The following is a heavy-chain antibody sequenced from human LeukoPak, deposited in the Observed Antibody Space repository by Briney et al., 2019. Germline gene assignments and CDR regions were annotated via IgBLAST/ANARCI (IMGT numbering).Heavy chain of an antibody. J-gene: IGHJ5*02. CDR2: IGSDESST. Sequence: GGSLRLSCAASVFSFKNYWMHWVRQAPGKGLVWVSRIGSDESSTICADSVKGRFTISRDNAKNTLYLQMNRLTAEDTAVYYCARDRSGDDDFWSGYYTNYFDPWGQGTLVTVSS. CDR1: VFSFKNYW. V-gene: IGHV3-74*01. D-gene: IGHD3-3*01. CDR3: ARDRSGDDDFWSGYYTNYFDP.